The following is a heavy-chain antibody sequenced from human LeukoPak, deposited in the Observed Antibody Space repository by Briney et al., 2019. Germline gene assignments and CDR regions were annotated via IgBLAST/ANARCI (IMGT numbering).Heavy chain of an antibody. D-gene: IGHD3-10*01. V-gene: IGHV1-46*01. CDR1: GYTFTSYY. CDR3: ARVSGSGSYYNP. J-gene: IGHJ5*02. CDR2: INPSGGST. Sequence: GASVKVSCKASGYTFTSYYIHWVRQAPGQGLEWRGIINPSGGSTSYARKFQGRVTMTRDTSTSTVYMELSSLRSEDTAVYYCARVSGSGSYYNPWGQGTLVTVSS.